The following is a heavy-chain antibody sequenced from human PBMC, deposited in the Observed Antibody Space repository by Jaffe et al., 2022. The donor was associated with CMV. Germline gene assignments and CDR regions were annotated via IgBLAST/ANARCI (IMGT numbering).Heavy chain of an antibody. V-gene: IGHV2-5*01. CDR2: IFWNDDK. Sequence: QITLKESGPTLVKPTQTLTLTCTFSGFSLSTTEVGVGWIRQPPGKALEWLALIFWNDDKRYSPSLKTRLTITKDASKNQVVLTMTNMDPVDTATYYCAHFNLPYNWNYVGSNWFDPWGQGTLVTVSS. CDR3: AHFNLPYNWNYVGSNWFDP. CDR1: GFSLSTTEVG. J-gene: IGHJ5*02. D-gene: IGHD1-7*01.